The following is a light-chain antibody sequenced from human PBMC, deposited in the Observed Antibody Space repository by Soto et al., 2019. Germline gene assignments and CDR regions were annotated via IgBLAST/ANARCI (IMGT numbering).Light chain of an antibody. J-gene: IGKJ1*01. CDR3: QQYNYWPRT. V-gene: IGKV3-15*01. CDR1: QSVDNN. Sequence: EMVLTQSPATLSLSPGERATLSCRASQSVDNNLAWYQQKPGQAPRLLIHGASFRVTGIPARFSGSGSGTDFTLTISSLRSEDFAIYYCQQYNYWPRTFGQGTRWIS. CDR2: GAS.